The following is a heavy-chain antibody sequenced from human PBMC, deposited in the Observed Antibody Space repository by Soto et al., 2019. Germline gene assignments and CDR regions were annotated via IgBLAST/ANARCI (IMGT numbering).Heavy chain of an antibody. Sequence: SETLSLTCTVSGGSISSYYWSWIRQPPGKGLEWIGYIYYSGSTNYNPSLKSRVTISVDTSKNQFSLKLSSVTAADTAVYYCARVKGGTRYLQSSPPNYYYYYMDVWGKGTTVTVSS. V-gene: IGHV4-59*01. CDR2: IYYSGST. D-gene: IGHD4-4*01. CDR1: GGSISSYY. CDR3: ARVKGGTRYLQSSPPNYYYYYMDV. J-gene: IGHJ6*03.